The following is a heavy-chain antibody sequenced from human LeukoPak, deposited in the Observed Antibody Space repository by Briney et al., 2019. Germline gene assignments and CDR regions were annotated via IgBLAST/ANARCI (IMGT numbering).Heavy chain of an antibody. CDR2: IYYSGST. Sequence: SETLSLTCTVSGGSISSYYWSWLRQPPGKGLEWIGYIYYSGSTNYNPSLKSRVTISVDTSKNQFSLKLSSVTAADTAVYYCARVTGYMIEDYFDYWGQGILVTVSS. CDR1: GGSISSYY. V-gene: IGHV4-59*01. D-gene: IGHD3-9*01. CDR3: ARVTGYMIEDYFDY. J-gene: IGHJ4*02.